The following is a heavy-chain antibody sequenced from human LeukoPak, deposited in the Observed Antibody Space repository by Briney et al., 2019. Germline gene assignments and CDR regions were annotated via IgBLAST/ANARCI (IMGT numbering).Heavy chain of an antibody. Sequence: ASVKVSCKASGYTFTSYYMRWVRQAPGQGLEWMGIINPSGGSTSYAQKFQGRVTMTRDTSTSTVYMELSSLGSEDTAVYYCARDLTGDPHYYFYYGMDVWGQGTTVTVSS. CDR1: GYTFTSYY. J-gene: IGHJ6*02. D-gene: IGHD7-27*01. CDR2: INPSGGST. CDR3: ARDLTGDPHYYFYYGMDV. V-gene: IGHV1-46*01.